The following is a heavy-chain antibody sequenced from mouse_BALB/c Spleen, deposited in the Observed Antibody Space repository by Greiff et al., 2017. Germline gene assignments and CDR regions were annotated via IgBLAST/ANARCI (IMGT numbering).Heavy chain of an antibody. D-gene: IGHD1-1*01. V-gene: IGHV2-6-7*01. CDR1: GFSLTGYG. CDR2: IWGDGST. Sequence: QVQLKESGPGLVAPSQSLSITCTVSGFSLTGYGVNWVRQPPGKGLEWLGMIWGDGSTDYNSTLKSRLSISKDNSKSQVLLKMNSLQTDDTARYYCARDYYGSSFDYWGQATTLTVSS. J-gene: IGHJ2*01. CDR3: ARDYYGSSFDY.